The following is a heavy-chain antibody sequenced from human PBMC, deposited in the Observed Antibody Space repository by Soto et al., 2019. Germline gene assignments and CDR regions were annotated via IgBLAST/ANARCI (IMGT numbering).Heavy chain of an antibody. CDR1: GYPFTTYD. CDR2: INLNSGHT. Sequence: QAHLEQSGAELKRPGASVKVSCKASGYPFTTYDISWVRQAAGQGLEWMGWINLNSGHTDYAQRFQGRVTMTRNTSITTAYMELTSLSSEDTAVYYCARGRGWRDYWGQGTLVTVSS. D-gene: IGHD6-19*01. V-gene: IGHV1-8*01. J-gene: IGHJ4*02. CDR3: ARGRGWRDY.